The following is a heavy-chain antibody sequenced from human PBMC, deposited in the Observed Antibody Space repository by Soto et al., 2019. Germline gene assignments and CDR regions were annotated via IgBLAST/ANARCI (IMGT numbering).Heavy chain of an antibody. Sequence: ASVKVSCKASGGTFSSYAISWVRQAPGQGLEWMGGIIPIFGTANYAQKFQGRVTITADESTGTAYMELSSLRSEDTAVYYCARKPWSRPGGYSYGYDYYYGMDVWGQGTTVTVSS. CDR1: GGTFSSYA. J-gene: IGHJ6*02. CDR2: IIPIFGTA. V-gene: IGHV1-69*13. D-gene: IGHD5-18*01. CDR3: ARKPWSRPGGYSYGYDYYYGMDV.